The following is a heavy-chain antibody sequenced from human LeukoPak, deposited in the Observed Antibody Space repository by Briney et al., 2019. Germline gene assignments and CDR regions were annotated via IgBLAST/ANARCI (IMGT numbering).Heavy chain of an antibody. Sequence: GGSLRLSCAASGFTFDEYAMHWVRQAPGKGLEWVSGISWNSGNIDYADSVKGRFTISRDNAKNSLYLQMNSLRDEDTAVYYCARDSGSVFYDFWSGYYQPTYFDYWGQGTLVTVSS. CDR2: ISWNSGNI. J-gene: IGHJ4*02. CDR3: ARDSGSVFYDFWSGYYQPTYFDY. D-gene: IGHD3-3*01. CDR1: GFTFDEYA. V-gene: IGHV3-9*01.